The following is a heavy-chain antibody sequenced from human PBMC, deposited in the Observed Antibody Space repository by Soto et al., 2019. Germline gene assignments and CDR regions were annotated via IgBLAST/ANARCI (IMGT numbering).Heavy chain of an antibody. V-gene: IGHV1-18*01. CDR3: ARDQSIWESDYSYNGMDV. CDR2: IRVHNGNT. CDR1: GYTFTSYG. D-gene: IGHD4-17*01. Sequence: QVHLVQSGAEVKKPGASVKVSCEASGYTFTSYGISWVRQAPGQGLEWMGWIRVHNGNTEYAKDLQGRVTMTTDTSTSTAYMELRSRRSDDTAIYYCARDQSIWESDYSYNGMDVWGQGTTVTVS. J-gene: IGHJ6*02.